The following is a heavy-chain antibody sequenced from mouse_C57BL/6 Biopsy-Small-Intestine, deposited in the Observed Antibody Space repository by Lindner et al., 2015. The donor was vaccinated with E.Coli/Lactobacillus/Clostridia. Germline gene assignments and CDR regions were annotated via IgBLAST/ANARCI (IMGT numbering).Heavy chain of an antibody. J-gene: IGHJ2*01. D-gene: IGHD1-1*01. Sequence: VQLQESGADLVKPGASVKISCKTSGYAFSSYWMNWVKRRPGKGLEWIGQIYPGGGDTNYNGKFKGRATLTADKSSSTAYIQLSSLTSEDSAVYFCARSPPYYYDSSYPPDYWGQGTTLTVSS. V-gene: IGHV1-80*01. CDR3: ARSPPYYYDSSYPPDY. CDR2: IYPGGGDT. CDR1: GYAFSSYW.